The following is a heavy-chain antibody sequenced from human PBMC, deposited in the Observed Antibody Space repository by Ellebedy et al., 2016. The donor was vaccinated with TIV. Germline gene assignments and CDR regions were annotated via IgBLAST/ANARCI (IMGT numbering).Heavy chain of an antibody. CDR1: GFTFSGSA. Sequence: PGGSLRLSCAASGFTFSGSAMHWVRQASGEGLEWVGHIRSKANNYATAYAASVKGRFTISRDDSKNTAYLQMDNLKIEDTAVYFCTRGTMDSSSSYFQHWGQGTLATVSS. CDR3: TRGTMDSSSSYFQH. D-gene: IGHD6-6*01. J-gene: IGHJ1*01. CDR2: IRSKANNYAT. V-gene: IGHV3-73*01.